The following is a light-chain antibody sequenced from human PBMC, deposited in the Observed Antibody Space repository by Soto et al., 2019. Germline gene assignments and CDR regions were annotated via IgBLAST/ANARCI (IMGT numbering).Light chain of an antibody. CDR2: AAS. CDR1: EAIGND. CDR3: LQDYNFPFT. Sequence: AIQMTQSPSSLSASVGYRVTITCRASEAIGNDLAWYQQKPGKAPKLLIYAASSLQIRVPSRFSGSGSGTDFTLTISSLQPEDFATYYCLQDYNFPFTFGPGTTLDVK. V-gene: IGKV1-6*01. J-gene: IGKJ3*01.